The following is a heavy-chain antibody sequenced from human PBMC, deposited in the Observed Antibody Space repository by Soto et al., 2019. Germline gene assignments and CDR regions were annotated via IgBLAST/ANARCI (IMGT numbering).Heavy chain of an antibody. J-gene: IGHJ4*02. CDR2: ISSSSTI. D-gene: IGHD4-17*01. CDR1: GFTFSSYS. CDR3: ERAADYGDYTGVGHFDF. V-gene: IGHV3-48*02. Sequence: EVSLRLSCAASGFTFSSYSMNWVRQAPGKGLEWVSYISSSSTIYYADSVKGRFTISRDNAKNSLYLQMNSLRDEDTAVYYCERAADYGDYTGVGHFDFWGQGALVTVTS.